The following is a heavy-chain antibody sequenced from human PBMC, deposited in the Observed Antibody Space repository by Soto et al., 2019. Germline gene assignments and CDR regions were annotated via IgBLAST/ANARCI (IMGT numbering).Heavy chain of an antibody. J-gene: IGHJ6*02. D-gene: IGHD3-10*01. Sequence: PGGSLRLSCAASGFTFGDHAMSCVRQAPGKGLEWVAVIRGSGGITYYEDSVKGRFTISRDNGKNTLYLQMNSLRAEETAVYYCAKGLLIMVRKVIIPPQYYYGMDVWGQGTTVTVSS. CDR3: AKGLLIMVRKVIIPPQYYYGMDV. CDR1: GFTFGDHA. CDR2: IRGSGGIT. V-gene: IGHV3-23*01.